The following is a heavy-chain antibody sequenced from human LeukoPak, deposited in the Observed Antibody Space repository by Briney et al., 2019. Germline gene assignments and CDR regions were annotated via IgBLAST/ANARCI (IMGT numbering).Heavy chain of an antibody. J-gene: IGHJ4*02. CDR2: IYTSGST. CDR3: ARDSLRGYSYGPRLDY. CDR1: GGSISSYY. Sequence: SETLSLTCTVSGGSISSYYWSWIRQPAGKGLEWIGRIYTSGSTNYNPSLKSRVTMSVDTSKSQFSLKLSSVTAADTAVYYCARDSLRGYSYGPRLDYWGQGTLVTVSS. V-gene: IGHV4-4*07. D-gene: IGHD5-18*01.